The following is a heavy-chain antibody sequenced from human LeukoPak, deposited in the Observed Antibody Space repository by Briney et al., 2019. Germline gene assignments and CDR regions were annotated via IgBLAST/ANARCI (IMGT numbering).Heavy chain of an antibody. CDR1: GYIFTSYY. CDR2: INPSGGST. CDR3: ARYAYYDSSGYVDY. D-gene: IGHD3-22*01. V-gene: IGHV1-46*01. Sequence: ASVKVSCKASGYIFTSYYMHWVRQAPGQGLEWMGIINPSGGSTGYAQKFQGRVTITRNTSISTAYMELSSLRSEDTAVYYCARYAYYDSSGYVDYWGQGTLVTVSS. J-gene: IGHJ4*02.